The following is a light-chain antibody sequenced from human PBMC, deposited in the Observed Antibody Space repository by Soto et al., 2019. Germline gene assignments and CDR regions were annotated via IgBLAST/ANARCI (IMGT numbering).Light chain of an antibody. V-gene: IGLV2-14*01. J-gene: IGLJ1*01. CDR1: SSDVGGYNY. CDR3: CSYTTSNTRQIV. Sequence: QSVLTQPASVSGSPGQSITIPCTGTSSDVGGYNYVSWYQQHPGKAPKFMIYDVSNRPSGVSNRFSGSKSGSTASLTISGLQAEDEADYYCCSYTTSNTRQIVFGTGTKVTVL. CDR2: DVS.